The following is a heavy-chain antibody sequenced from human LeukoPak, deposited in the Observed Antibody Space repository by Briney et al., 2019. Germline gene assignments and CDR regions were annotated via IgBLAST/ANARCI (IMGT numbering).Heavy chain of an antibody. CDR1: GFTFSSYW. CDR2: LNTDGSST. D-gene: IGHD3-16*01. Sequence: GGSLRVSCAASGFTFSSYWTHWVRQVPGKGLVWVSRLNTDGSSTSYADSVKGRFTISRDNARNTLYLQMNSLRAEDTAVYYCARDDAFRGVGMDVWGQGTTVTVSS. V-gene: IGHV3-74*01. CDR3: ARDDAFRGVGMDV. J-gene: IGHJ6*02.